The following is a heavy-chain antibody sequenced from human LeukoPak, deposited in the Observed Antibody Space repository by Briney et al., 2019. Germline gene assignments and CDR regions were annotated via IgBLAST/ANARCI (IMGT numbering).Heavy chain of an antibody. J-gene: IGHJ6*03. Sequence: SVKVSCKASGGTFSSYAISWVLQAPGQGLEWMGGIIPIFGTANYAQRFQGRVTITTDESTSTAYMELSSLRSEDTAVYYCARSRDYYYYMDVWGKGTTVTVSS. CDR2: IIPIFGTA. CDR3: ARSRDYYYYMDV. V-gene: IGHV1-69*05. CDR1: GGTFSSYA.